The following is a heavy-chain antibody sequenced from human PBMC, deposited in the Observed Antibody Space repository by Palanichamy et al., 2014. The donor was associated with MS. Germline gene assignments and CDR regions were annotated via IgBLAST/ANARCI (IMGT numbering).Heavy chain of an antibody. V-gene: IGHV3-9*01. CDR2: ISWNSGST. D-gene: IGHD6-6*01. CDR1: GFTFDDYA. Sequence: EVQLVESGGGLVQTGRSLRLSCAVSGFTFDDYAMYWVRQAPGKGLEWVSGISWNSGSTGYADSVKGRFTISRDNAKNSLYLQMNSLRAEDTALYYCAKATGAIVARSPFDYWGQGTLVTVSS. CDR3: AKATGAIVARSPFDY. J-gene: IGHJ4*02.